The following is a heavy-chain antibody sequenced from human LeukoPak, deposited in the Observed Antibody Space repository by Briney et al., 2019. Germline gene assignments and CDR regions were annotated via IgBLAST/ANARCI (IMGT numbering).Heavy chain of an antibody. CDR2: IIPIFGTA. Sequence: ASVKVSFKASGGTFISYAISWVRQAPGQGLEWMGGIIPIFGTANYAQKFQGRVTITTDESTSTAYMELSSLRSDDTAVYYCARARERRFHYYYMDIWGKGTTVTVSS. CDR3: ARARERRFHYYYMDI. J-gene: IGHJ6*03. CDR1: GGTFISYA. V-gene: IGHV1-69*05. D-gene: IGHD1-1*01.